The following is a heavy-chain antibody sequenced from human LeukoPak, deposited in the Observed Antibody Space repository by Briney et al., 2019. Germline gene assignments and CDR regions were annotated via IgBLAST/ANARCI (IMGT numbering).Heavy chain of an antibody. Sequence: GGSLRLSCAASGFTFSSYAMHWVRQAPGKGLEWVAVILYDGSVKYYADSVRGRFTISRDNSESTMYLQMNSLRADDTAVYYCASDNRPGEGYKYGFDHWGQGTLVIVSS. J-gene: IGHJ4*01. CDR2: ILYDGSVK. CDR3: ASDNRPGEGYKYGFDH. D-gene: IGHD5-24*01. CDR1: GFTFSSYA. V-gene: IGHV3-30*04.